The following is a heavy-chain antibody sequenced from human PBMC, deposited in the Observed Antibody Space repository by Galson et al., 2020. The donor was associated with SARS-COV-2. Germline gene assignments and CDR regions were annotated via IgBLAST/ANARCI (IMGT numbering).Heavy chain of an antibody. CDR2: INRDGSPA. Sequence: GESLKISCAASGFNFSPWWMAWVRQSPDKGLEWVATINRDGSPAYYVDSVKGRFTISRDNAKNSLFLQMNSLRAEDTAVYYCARENYYVFDYWGQGALVTVSS. CDR1: GFNFSPWW. V-gene: IGHV3-7*05. J-gene: IGHJ4*02. CDR3: ARENYYVFDY. D-gene: IGHD3-10*02.